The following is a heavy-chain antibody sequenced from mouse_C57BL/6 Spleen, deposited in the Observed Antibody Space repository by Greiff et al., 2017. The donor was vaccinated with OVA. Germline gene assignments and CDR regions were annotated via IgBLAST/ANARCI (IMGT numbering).Heavy chain of an antibody. V-gene: IGHV1-64*01. CDR3: TRGGGRYMDY. CDR2: IHPNSGST. CDR1: GYTFTSYW. D-gene: IGHD1-1*02. J-gene: IGHJ2*01. Sequence: QVQLQQPGAELVKPGASVKLSCKASGYTFTSYWMHWVKQRPGQGLEWIGMIHPNSGSTNYNQKFKSKATLTVDKSSSTAYMQLSSLTSEDSAVYCCTRGGGRYMDYWGQGTTLTVSS.